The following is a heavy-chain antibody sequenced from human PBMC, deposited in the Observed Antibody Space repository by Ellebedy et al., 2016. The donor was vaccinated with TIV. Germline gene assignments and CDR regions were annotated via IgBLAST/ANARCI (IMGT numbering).Heavy chain of an antibody. V-gene: IGHV1-18*01. D-gene: IGHD4-17*01. Sequence: ASVKVSXXASGYTFTSYGISWVRQAPGQGLEWMGWISAYNGNTNYAQKLQGRVTMTTDTSTSTAYMELRSLRSDDTAVYYCARPTPPNYGDYLSEYYGMDVWGQGTTVTVSS. CDR3: ARPTPPNYGDYLSEYYGMDV. CDR2: ISAYNGNT. J-gene: IGHJ6*02. CDR1: GYTFTSYG.